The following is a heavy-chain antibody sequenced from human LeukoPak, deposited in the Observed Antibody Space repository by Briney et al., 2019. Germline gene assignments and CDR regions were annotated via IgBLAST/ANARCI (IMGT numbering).Heavy chain of an antibody. CDR2: IYYSGST. CDR1: GGSISSGGYY. J-gene: IGHJ3*02. V-gene: IGHV4-31*03. CDR3: ARGGPYDSSGYDDAFDI. Sequence: SQTLSLTCTVSGGSISSGGYYWSWIRQHPGKGLEWIGYIYYSGSTYYNPSLKSRVTISVDTSKNQFSLKLSSVTAADTAVYYCARGGPYDSSGYDDAFDIWGQGTMVTVSS. D-gene: IGHD3-22*01.